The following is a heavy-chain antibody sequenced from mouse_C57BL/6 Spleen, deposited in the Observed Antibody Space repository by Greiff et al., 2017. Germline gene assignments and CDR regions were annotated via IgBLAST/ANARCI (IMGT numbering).Heavy chain of an antibody. D-gene: IGHD1-1*01. CDR3: ARSHYYGSRDYAMDY. CDR2: IYPGDGDT. V-gene: IGHV1-80*01. CDR1: GYAFSSYW. J-gene: IGHJ4*01. Sequence: VQLQQSGAELVKPGASVKISCKASGYAFSSYWMNWVKQRPGKGLEWIGQIYPGDGDTNYNGKFKGKATLTADKSTSTAYMQLSSLTSEDSAVYFCARSHYYGSRDYAMDYWGQGTSVTVSS.